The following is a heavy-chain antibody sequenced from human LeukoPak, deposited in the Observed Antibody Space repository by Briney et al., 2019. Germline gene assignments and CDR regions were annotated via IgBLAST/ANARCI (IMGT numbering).Heavy chain of an antibody. Sequence: GGSLRLSCAAPGFTFSNYWMHWVRQTPGKGLVWVSRILSDGSSTNYADSVKGRFTVSRDNAQNTLYLQMNSLRAEDTAVYYCVRGYCSATSCYFSSSYSWFDPWGQGTLVTVSS. D-gene: IGHD2-2*01. CDR2: ILSDGSST. CDR3: VRGYCSATSCYFSSSYSWFDP. CDR1: GFTFSNYW. J-gene: IGHJ5*02. V-gene: IGHV3-74*01.